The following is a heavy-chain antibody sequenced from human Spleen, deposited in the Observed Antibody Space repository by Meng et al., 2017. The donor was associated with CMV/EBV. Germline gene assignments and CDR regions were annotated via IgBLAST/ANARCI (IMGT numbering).Heavy chain of an antibody. J-gene: IGHJ4*02. CDR1: GFTFLDYS. D-gene: IGHD3-16*01. CDR3: ARDVFAWAVPSTPFEF. V-gene: IGHV3-30*04. Sequence: GESLKISCAASGFTFLDYSLHWVRQAPGKGLEWVALISPDGSKKYYAEFVKGRFTVSRDNSKKTLNLQMDSLRPEDTAVYYCARDVFAWAVPSTPFEFWGQGTLVTVSS. CDR2: ISPDGSKK.